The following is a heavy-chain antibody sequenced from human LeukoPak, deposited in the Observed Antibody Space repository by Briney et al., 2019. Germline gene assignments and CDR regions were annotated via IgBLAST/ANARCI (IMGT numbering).Heavy chain of an antibody. CDR2: ISSSGTTI. V-gene: IGHV3-11*01. CDR3: ARWDSSGCLDY. J-gene: IGHJ4*02. Sequence: GGSLRLSCAASGLTFSDYYMSWIRQAPGKGLEWVSYISSSGTTIYYADSVKGRFTISRDNAKNSLYLQMNSLRAEDTAVYFCARWDSSGCLDYWSQGTLVTASS. CDR1: GLTFSDYY. D-gene: IGHD3-22*01.